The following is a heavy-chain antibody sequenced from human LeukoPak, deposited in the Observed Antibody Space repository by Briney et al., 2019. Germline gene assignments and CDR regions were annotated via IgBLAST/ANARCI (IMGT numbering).Heavy chain of an antibody. J-gene: IGHJ4*02. CDR1: EFTFDDYA. CDR3: AKDKHSWAGTYYFDY. Sequence: GGSLRLSCAASEFTFDDYAMHWVRQAPGKGLEWVSLISWDGGSTYYADSVKGRFTISRDNSKNSLYLQMNSLRAEDTALYYCAKDKHSWAGTYYFDYWGQGTLVTVSS. CDR2: ISWDGGST. D-gene: IGHD6-19*01. V-gene: IGHV3-43D*03.